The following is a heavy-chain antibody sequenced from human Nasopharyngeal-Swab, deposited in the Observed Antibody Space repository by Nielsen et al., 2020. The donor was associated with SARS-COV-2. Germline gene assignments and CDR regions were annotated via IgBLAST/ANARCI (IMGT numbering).Heavy chain of an antibody. CDR3: ARVISLGEYYFDY. D-gene: IGHD3-10*01. J-gene: IGHJ4*02. V-gene: IGHV1-46*01. Sequence: WVRQAPGQGLEWMGIINPSGGSTSSAQKFQGRVTMTRDTSMSTVYMELSSLRSEDTAVYYCARVISLGEYYFDYWGQGTLVTVSS. CDR2: INPSGGST.